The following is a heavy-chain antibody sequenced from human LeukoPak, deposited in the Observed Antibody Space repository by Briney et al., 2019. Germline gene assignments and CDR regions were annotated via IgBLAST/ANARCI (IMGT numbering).Heavy chain of an antibody. D-gene: IGHD3-10*01. CDR2: ISSSGGST. V-gene: IGHV3-23*01. J-gene: IGHJ4*02. Sequence: PGGSLRLSCAASGFTFSSYAMSWVRQAPGKGLEWVSGISSSGGSTYYADSVKGRFTISRDNAKNSLYLQMNSLRDEDTAVYYCARGLYGSGYYFDYWGQGTLVTVSS. CDR3: ARGLYGSGYYFDY. CDR1: GFTFSSYA.